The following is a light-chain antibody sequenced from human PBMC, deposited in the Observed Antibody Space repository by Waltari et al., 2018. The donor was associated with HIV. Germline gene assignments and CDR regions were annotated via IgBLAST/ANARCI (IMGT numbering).Light chain of an antibody. J-gene: IGKJ4*01. Sequence: IRMTQSPSSISASAGDRVAITCRASQDISNYLAWYQQRPGKAPQVLIYSTSKLQTGVSSRVSGSGSGTDFTLTISRLQSEDSATYYCQQYHGFSVSFGGGTKVDIK. V-gene: IGKV1-8*01. CDR2: STS. CDR3: QQYHGFSVS. CDR1: QDISNY.